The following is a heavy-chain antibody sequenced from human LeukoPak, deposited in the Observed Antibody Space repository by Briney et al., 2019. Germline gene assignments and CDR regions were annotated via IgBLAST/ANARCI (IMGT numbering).Heavy chain of an antibody. J-gene: IGHJ3*01. CDR2: MNPNSGNT. D-gene: IGHD3-9*01. Sequence: AAVNVSCMASGYTFTSYDINGVRQATGQGLEWMGWMNPNSGNTGYAQKFQGRVTITSNTSISTAYMELSTLRSEDTAVYYCARGGLSLRHFILWGQGTMVPVSS. CDR3: ARGGLSLRHFIL. V-gene: IGHV1-8*03. CDR1: GYTFTSYD.